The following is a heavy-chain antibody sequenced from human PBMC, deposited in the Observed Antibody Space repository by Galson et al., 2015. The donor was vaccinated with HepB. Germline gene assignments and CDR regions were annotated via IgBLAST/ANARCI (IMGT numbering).Heavy chain of an antibody. V-gene: IGHV1-46*01. CDR1: GFTFVNYY. J-gene: IGHJ6*02. Sequence: SVKVSCKASGFTFVNYYMHWVRQAPGQGLEWMGRIDPTGVNVRYAQNFQGRLTVTRDTSTTTVYMELSRLRSDDTAVYYCTRGSRFRIAAIGYFYFYGMGVWGQGTTVSVSS. CDR2: IDPTGVNV. CDR3: TRGSRFRIAAIGYFYFYGMGV. D-gene: IGHD6-13*01.